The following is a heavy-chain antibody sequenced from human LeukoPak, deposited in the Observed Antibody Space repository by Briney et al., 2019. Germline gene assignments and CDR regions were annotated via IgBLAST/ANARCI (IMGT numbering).Heavy chain of an antibody. CDR3: AAGGGWDPSFGVVTHIDA. CDR2: IDNDGHGI. CDR1: GFTFSGYW. D-gene: IGHD3-3*01. V-gene: IGHV3-74*01. Sequence: HPGGSLRLSCVTSGFTFSGYWMPWVRQGPEKGLELVSRIDNDGHGIIYADSVKGRFTTSRDNVKNTLYLQMNSLRVEDTAVYYCAAGGGWDPSFGVVTHIDAWGKGTTVVVS. J-gene: IGHJ6*03.